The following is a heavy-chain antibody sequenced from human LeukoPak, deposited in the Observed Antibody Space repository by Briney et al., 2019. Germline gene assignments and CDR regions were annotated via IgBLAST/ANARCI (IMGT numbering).Heavy chain of an antibody. CDR1: GYTLTDYY. CDR3: ARVYYGPDY. D-gene: IGHD4-17*01. V-gene: IGHV1-2*02. Sequence: GASVKVSCKASGYTLTDYYIHWVRLAPGQGLEWMGWINPNSGGTNCAQKFQGRVTMTRDTSISTAYMDLSRLRSDDTAVFYCARVYYGPDYWGQGTLVTVSS. CDR2: INPNSGGT. J-gene: IGHJ4*02.